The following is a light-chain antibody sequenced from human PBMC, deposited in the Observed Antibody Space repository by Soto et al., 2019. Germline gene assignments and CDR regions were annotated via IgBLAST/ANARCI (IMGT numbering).Light chain of an antibody. CDR2: AAS. V-gene: IGKV1-39*01. CDR3: QHSYSTLT. CDR1: QSISRY. Sequence: DIQMTQSPSSLSASVGDRVTITCRASQSISRYLNWYQQKPGKAPKLLIYAASSLQSGVPSRFSGSGAGTDFTLTISSLQPEDFVTYYCQHSYSTLTFGGGTKVEIK. J-gene: IGKJ4*01.